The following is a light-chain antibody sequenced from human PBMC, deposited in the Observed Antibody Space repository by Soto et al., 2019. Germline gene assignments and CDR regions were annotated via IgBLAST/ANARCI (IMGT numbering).Light chain of an antibody. V-gene: IGLV2-14*03. Sequence: QSALTQPASVSGSPGQSITISCTGTSSDVGRYNYVFWYQQHPGKAPKLIIYDVSDRPSGVSNRFSGSKSGNTASLTISRLQAEDEADYYCSSYTSNNTLVFGGGTKLTVL. J-gene: IGLJ2*01. CDR2: DVS. CDR3: SSYTSNNTLV. CDR1: SSDVGRYNY.